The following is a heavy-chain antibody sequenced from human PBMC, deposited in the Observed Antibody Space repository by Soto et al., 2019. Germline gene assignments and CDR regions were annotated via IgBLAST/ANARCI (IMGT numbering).Heavy chain of an antibody. J-gene: IGHJ3*02. CDR3: ARDMGFTRDAFDI. V-gene: IGHV4-30-4*01. D-gene: IGHD3-3*01. CDR1: DGWISIRYYY. CDR2: IYYSGST. Sequence: NLALTSNDSDGWISIRYYYISWIRQPPGKGLEWIGYIYYSGSTYYNPSLKSRVTISVDMSKNQFYLKLSSVTAADTAVYYCARDMGFTRDAFDIWGEGTIVTISS.